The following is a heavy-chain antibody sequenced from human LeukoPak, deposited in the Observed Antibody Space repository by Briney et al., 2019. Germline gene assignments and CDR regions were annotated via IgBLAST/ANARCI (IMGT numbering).Heavy chain of an antibody. Sequence: PSETLSLTCTVSGDSVSSSIYYWGWIRQPPGKGLEWIGSIYYSGTTYYNPSLKSRVTISVDTSKNQFSLRLSSVTAADTAVYYCASWSRIAALGHDAFVIWGQGTMVTVSS. D-gene: IGHD6-13*01. V-gene: IGHV4-39*01. CDR3: ASWSRIAALGHDAFVI. CDR2: IYYSGTT. J-gene: IGHJ3*02. CDR1: GDSVSSSIYY.